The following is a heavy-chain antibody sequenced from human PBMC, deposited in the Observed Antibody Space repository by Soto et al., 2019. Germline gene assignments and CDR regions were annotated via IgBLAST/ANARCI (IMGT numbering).Heavy chain of an antibody. V-gene: IGHV4-61*01. CDR1: GGSVSSGSYY. CDR2: IYYSGST. D-gene: IGHD4-4*01. J-gene: IGHJ6*02. CDR3: ARDYSNSRGYYYGMGV. Sequence: QVQLQESGPGLVKPSETLSLTCTVSGGSVSSGSYYWSWIRQPPGKGLEWIGYIYYSGSTNYNPSLKSRVTISVDTSKNQFSLKLSSVTAADTAVYYCARDYSNSRGYYYGMGVWGQGTTVTVSS.